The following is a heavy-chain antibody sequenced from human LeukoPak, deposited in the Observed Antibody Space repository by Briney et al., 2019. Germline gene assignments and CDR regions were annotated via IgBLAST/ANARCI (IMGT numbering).Heavy chain of an antibody. Sequence: SETLSLTCTVSGGSISSYYWSWIRQPAGKGLEWIGRIYTSGSTNYNPSLKSRVTMSVDTSKNQFSLKLSSVTAADSAVYYCARDNPHGPKDAFDIWGQGTMVTVSS. CDR2: IYTSGST. D-gene: IGHD1-14*01. V-gene: IGHV4-4*07. CDR1: GGSISSYY. J-gene: IGHJ3*02. CDR3: ARDNPHGPKDAFDI.